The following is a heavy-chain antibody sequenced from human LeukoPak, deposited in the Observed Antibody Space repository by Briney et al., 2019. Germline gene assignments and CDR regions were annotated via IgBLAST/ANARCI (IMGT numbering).Heavy chain of an antibody. D-gene: IGHD4-23*01. V-gene: IGHV3-30*02. Sequence: GGSLRLSCAASRFTFSSYGMHWVRQAPGKGLEWVAFIRFDGSIEYYADSVKGRFTISRDNSKNTLYLQMKSLRAEDTAVYYCARGTTVESDYWGQGTLVTVSS. CDR3: ARGTTVESDY. CDR2: IRFDGSIE. CDR1: RFTFSSYG. J-gene: IGHJ4*02.